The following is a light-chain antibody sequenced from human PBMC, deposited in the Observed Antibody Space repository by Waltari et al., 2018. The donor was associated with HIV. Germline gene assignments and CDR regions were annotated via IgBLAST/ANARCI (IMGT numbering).Light chain of an antibody. V-gene: IGLV3-21*02. CDR3: KGRDSRSDDTRV. CDR2: DDN. J-gene: IGLJ2*01. Sequence: YVLTQPPPVSVAPGQTARITCGGNNIGSKSVHWYQQKPGQAPVLVVYDDNHQPSGNPERFSGSKTGKTANLTISRVEAGDEAEYYCKGRDSRSDDTRVYGGGTKMTVL. CDR1: NIGSKS.